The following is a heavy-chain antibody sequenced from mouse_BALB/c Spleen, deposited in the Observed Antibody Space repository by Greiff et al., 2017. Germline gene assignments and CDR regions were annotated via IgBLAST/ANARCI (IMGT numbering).Heavy chain of an antibody. CDR2: IWGDGST. CDR3: ARGPYYYGSSDGAMDY. Sequence: VKLMESGPGLVAPSQSLSITCTVSGFSLTGYGVNWVRQPPGKGLEWLGMIWGDGSTDYNSALKSRLSISKDNSKSQVFLKMNSLQTDDTARYYCARGPYYYGSSDGAMDYWGQGTSVTVSS. CDR1: GFSLTGYG. J-gene: IGHJ4*01. D-gene: IGHD1-1*01. V-gene: IGHV2-6-7*01.